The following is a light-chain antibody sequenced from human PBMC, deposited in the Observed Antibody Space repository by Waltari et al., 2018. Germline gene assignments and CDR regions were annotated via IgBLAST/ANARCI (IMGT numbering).Light chain of an antibody. J-gene: IGLJ1*01. V-gene: IGLV2-14*01. CDR2: EVR. CDR1: SRDAGGYNY. Sequence: QSAMTQPASVSGSPGQSITISCNGTSRDAGGYNYVSWYQQNPGKAPKLMIYEVRNRPSGVSNRFSGSKSGNTASLTISGLQAEDEADYYCSSYTSSSTLFYVFGTGTKVTVL. CDR3: SSYTSSSTLFYV.